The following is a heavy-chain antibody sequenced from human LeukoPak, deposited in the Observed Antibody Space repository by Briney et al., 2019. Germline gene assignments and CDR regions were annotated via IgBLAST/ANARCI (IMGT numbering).Heavy chain of an antibody. CDR2: IYHSGIT. V-gene: IGHV4-39*01. J-gene: IGHJ5*02. CDR1: GGSISSGSYY. CDR3: ARHHSALNWFDP. D-gene: IGHD2-15*01. Sequence: PSETLSLTCTVSGGSISSGSYYWDWLRQAPGKGLAWIGNIYHSGITYYNPSLKSRVTMSVDTSKNHFSLKLNSLTAADTAVYYCARHHSALNWFDPWGQGTLVTVSS.